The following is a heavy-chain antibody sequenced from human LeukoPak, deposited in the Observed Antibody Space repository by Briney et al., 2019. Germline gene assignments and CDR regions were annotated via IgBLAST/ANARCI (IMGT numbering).Heavy chain of an antibody. Sequence: PSETLSLTCTVSGGSISSYYWSWIRQPPGKGLEWIGYIYYSGSTNYNPSLKSRVTISVDTSKNQFSLKLNSVTAADTAVYYCARRPRRAAPNNWFDPWGQGTLVTVSS. J-gene: IGHJ5*02. CDR2: IYYSGST. CDR1: GGSISSYY. CDR3: ARRPRRAAPNNWFDP. V-gene: IGHV4-59*12. D-gene: IGHD2-15*01.